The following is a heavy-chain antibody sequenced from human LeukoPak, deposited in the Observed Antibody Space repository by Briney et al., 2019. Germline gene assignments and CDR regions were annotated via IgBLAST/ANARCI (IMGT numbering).Heavy chain of an antibody. V-gene: IGHV4-34*01. CDR1: GGSFSGYY. Sequence: SETLSLTCAVYGGSFSGYYWSWIRQPPGKGLEWMGEINHSGSTNYNPSLKSRVTISVDTSKNQFSLKLSSVTAADTAVYYCARGIQLWLQDYWGQGTLVTVSS. D-gene: IGHD5-18*01. CDR2: INHSGST. J-gene: IGHJ4*02. CDR3: ARGIQLWLQDY.